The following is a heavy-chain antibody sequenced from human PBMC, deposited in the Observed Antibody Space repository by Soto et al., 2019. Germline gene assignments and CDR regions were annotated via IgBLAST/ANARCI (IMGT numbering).Heavy chain of an antibody. CDR2: ISAYNGNT. Sequence: ASVKVSCKASGYTFTSYGISWVRQAPGQGLEWMGWISAYNGNTNYAQKLQGRVTMTTDTSTSTAYMELRSLRSDDTAVYYCARTAFYSGRYYYFDYWGQGNLVTVSS. V-gene: IGHV1-18*04. CDR1: GYTFTSYG. J-gene: IGHJ4*02. CDR3: ARTAFYSGRYYYFDY. D-gene: IGHD1-26*01.